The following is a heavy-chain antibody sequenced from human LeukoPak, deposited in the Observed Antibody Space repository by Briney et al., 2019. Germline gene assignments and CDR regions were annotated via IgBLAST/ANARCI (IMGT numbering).Heavy chain of an antibody. J-gene: IGHJ3*02. CDR2: IYPGDSDT. V-gene: IGHV5-51*01. D-gene: IGHD2-8*01. CDR1: EYSFTSYW. CDR3: ARRARLMNGAFDI. Sequence: GESLKISCKGSEYSFTSYWIGWVRQMPGKGLEWMGIIYPGDSDTRYSPSFQGQVTISADKSISTAYLQWSSLKASDTAMYYCARRARLMNGAFDIWGQGTMVTVSS.